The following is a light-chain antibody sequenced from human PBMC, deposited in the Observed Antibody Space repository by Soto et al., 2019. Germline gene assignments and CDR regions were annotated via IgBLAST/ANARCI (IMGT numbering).Light chain of an antibody. Sequence: IVLTQSPGTLSLSPGERATLSCRASQSVSNYLAWYQQKPGQAPRLLIYDASNRATGIPARFSGSGSGTDFTLTISSLEPEDFAVYYCQHRSNRGTFGQGTKVDIK. CDR1: QSVSNY. CDR3: QHRSNRGT. CDR2: DAS. J-gene: IGKJ1*01. V-gene: IGKV3-11*01.